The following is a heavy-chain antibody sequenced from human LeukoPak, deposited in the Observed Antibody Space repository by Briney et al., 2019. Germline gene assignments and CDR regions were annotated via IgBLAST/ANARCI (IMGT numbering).Heavy chain of an antibody. J-gene: IGHJ4*02. Sequence: GGSLRLSCVASGFTFSTYAMTWVRQTPGKGLEWVSGISGSGGSTYYADSVKGRFTISRENSKNTLYLQRNCLRADDTAVYYCARDWPAARRPFDFWGQGTLVTVSS. CDR1: GFTFSTYA. CDR3: ARDWPAARRPFDF. V-gene: IGHV3-23*01. CDR2: ISGSGGST. D-gene: IGHD6-6*01.